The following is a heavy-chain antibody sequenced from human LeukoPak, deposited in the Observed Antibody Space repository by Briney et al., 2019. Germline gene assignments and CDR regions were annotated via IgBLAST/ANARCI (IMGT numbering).Heavy chain of an antibody. V-gene: IGHV4-31*03. J-gene: IGHJ6*02. CDR1: GGSISSGGYY. CDR3: AGDGGLERPFGMDV. CDR2: IYYSGST. Sequence: SETLSLTCTVSGGSISSGGYYWSWIRQHPGKGLEWIGYIYYSGSTYYSPSLKSRVTISVDTSKNQSSLKLSSVTAADTAVYHCAGDGGLERPFGMDVWGQGTTVTVSS. D-gene: IGHD1-1*01.